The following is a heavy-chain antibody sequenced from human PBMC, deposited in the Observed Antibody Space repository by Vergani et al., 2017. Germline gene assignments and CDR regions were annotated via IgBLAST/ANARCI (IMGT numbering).Heavy chain of an antibody. V-gene: IGHV5-51*01. CDR1: GYSFTNYW. CDR3: ARLYGRDSSGSKYFDY. D-gene: IGHD3-22*01. Sequence: EVPLVQSGAEVKKPGESLKISCQISGYSFTNYWIGWVRQMPGKGLEWMGIIHPADSDTRYSPSFQGQVNISVDKSISTAYLQRSRLRASDSAMYYCARLYGRDSSGSKYFDYWGQGTLVTVSS. J-gene: IGHJ4*02. CDR2: IHPADSDT.